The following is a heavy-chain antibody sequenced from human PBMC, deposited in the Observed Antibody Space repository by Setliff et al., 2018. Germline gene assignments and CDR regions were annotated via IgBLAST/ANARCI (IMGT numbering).Heavy chain of an antibody. D-gene: IGHD5-18*01. CDR1: GYTFTGYY. CDR3: AMGYSYGYKFTPGPFDI. CDR2: INPNSGGT. J-gene: IGHJ3*02. Sequence: ASVKVSCKASGYTFTGYYMHWVRQAPGQGLEWMGWINPNSGGTNYAQKFQGRVTMTRDTSISTAYMELSRLRSEDTAVYYCAMGYSYGYKFTPGPFDIWGQGTMVTVSS. V-gene: IGHV1-2*02.